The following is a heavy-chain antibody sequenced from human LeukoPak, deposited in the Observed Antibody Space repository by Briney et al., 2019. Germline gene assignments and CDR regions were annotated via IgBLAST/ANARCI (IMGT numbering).Heavy chain of an antibody. J-gene: IGHJ4*02. D-gene: IGHD1-26*01. CDR2: INWDGGST. CDR3: ARDSFSGSSLDY. CDR1: GFTLNEYG. Sequence: PGGSLRLSCAASGFTLNEYGMNWVRQAPGKGLEWVSSINWDGGSTAYADSVQGRFTISRDNAKNSLHLQMKSLRAEDTALYYCARDSFSGSSLDYWGQGPLVTVSS. V-gene: IGHV3-20*04.